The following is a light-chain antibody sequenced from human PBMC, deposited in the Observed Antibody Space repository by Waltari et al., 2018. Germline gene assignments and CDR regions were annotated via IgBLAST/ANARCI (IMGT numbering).Light chain of an antibody. V-gene: IGLV2-23*01. CDR1: SSDIGRYDI. CDR2: DAS. Sequence: QSALTQPAAVSGSPGQSVTISCTGASSDIGRYDIVSWYQQHPGHAPKLVISDASKRPSGVSDRFSGSKSGDTASLTISGLQFEDEADYYCCSYAGNYVWVFGGGTRLTVL. CDR3: CSYAGNYVWV. J-gene: IGLJ3*02.